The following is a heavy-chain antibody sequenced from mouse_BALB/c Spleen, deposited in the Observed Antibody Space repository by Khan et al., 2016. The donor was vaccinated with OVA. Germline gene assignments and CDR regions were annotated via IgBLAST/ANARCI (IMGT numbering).Heavy chain of an antibody. CDR3: ARSGCDSFAY. CDR1: GYAFSNYW. Sequence: RLQQSGAELVRPGSSMKISCKSSGYAFSNYWMNWVRQGPGQGLEWIGQIYPGVGNTNYNGKFKDKATLTADKSSSTAYMQLSSLTSEDSAVYLSARSGCDSFAYWGHETLATVCA. J-gene: IGHJ3*01. CDR2: IYPGVGNT. V-gene: IGHV1-80*01.